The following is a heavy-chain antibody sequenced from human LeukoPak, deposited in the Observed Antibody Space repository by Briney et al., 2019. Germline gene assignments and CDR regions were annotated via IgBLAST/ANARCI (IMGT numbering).Heavy chain of an antibody. CDR3: AGGLYGDYDLDY. J-gene: IGHJ4*02. D-gene: IGHD4-17*01. Sequence: ASVKVSCKASGGTFSSYAVSWVRQAPGQGLEWMGGIIPIFGTANYAQKFQGRVTITADESTSTAYMELSSLRSEDTAAYYCAGGLYGDYDLDYWGQGTLVTVSS. CDR2: IIPIFGTA. CDR1: GGTFSSYA. V-gene: IGHV1-69*01.